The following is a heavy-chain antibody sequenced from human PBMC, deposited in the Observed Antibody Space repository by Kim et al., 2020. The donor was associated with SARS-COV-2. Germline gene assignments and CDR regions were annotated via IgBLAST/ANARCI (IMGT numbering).Heavy chain of an antibody. V-gene: IGHV6-1*01. Sequence: SQTLSLTCAISGDSVSSNSAAWNWIRQSPSRGLEWLGRTYYRSKWYNDYAVSVKSRITINPDTSKNQFSLQLNSVTPEDTAVYYCARGGIQQLVGFIYYYYGMDVWGQGTTVTVSS. CDR2: TYYRSKWYN. CDR3: ARGGIQQLVGFIYYYYGMDV. D-gene: IGHD6-13*01. J-gene: IGHJ6*02. CDR1: GDSVSSNSAA.